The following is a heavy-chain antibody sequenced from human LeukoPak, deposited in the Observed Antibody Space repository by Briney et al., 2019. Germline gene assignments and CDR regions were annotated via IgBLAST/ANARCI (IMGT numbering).Heavy chain of an antibody. V-gene: IGHV1-8*02. CDR2: MGPNSGYT. CDR3: ARFQRPFDY. Sequence: ASVRVSCKASGYTFTSYDINWIRQAAGQGLEWVGWMGPNSGYTGYARKFQGRVTMTSKNSLNTVYMELSSLRSEDTAVYFCARFQRPFDYWGQGTLVTVSS. CDR1: GYTFTSYD. J-gene: IGHJ4*02.